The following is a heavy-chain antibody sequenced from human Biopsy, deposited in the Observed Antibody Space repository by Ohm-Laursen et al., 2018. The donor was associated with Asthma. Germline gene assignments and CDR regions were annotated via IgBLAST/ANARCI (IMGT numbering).Heavy chain of an antibody. V-gene: IGHV4-39*01. J-gene: IGHJ4*02. CDR1: GASITSSAYY. CDR3: ARHDHRWDTYADF. Sequence: SETLSLTCTVSGASITSSAYYWGLIRQPPGKGLEWIGSMYYGETTYYSPSLKSRVTISVDTSKNQFSLILSSVTAADTAVYYCARHDHRWDTYADFWGQGTLVTVSS. D-gene: IGHD2-2*01. CDR2: MYYGETT.